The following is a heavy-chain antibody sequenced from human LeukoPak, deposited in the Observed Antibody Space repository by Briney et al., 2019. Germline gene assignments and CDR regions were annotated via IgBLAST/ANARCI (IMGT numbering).Heavy chain of an antibody. Sequence: PGGSLRLSCAASGFTFSSYSMNWVRQAPGKGLEWVSYISSSSSTIYYADSVKGRFTISRDNSKNTLYLQMNSLRAEDTAVYYCAKAGQQLVSNFFDYWGQGTLVTVSS. CDR2: ISSSSSTI. J-gene: IGHJ4*02. D-gene: IGHD6-13*01. CDR1: GFTFSSYS. CDR3: AKAGQQLVSNFFDY. V-gene: IGHV3-48*01.